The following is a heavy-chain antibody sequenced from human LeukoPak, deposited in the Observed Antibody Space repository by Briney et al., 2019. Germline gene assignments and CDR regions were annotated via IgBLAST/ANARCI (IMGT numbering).Heavy chain of an antibody. CDR1: GGSISSYY. V-gene: IGHV4-59*08. CDR2: IYYSGST. Sequence: SETLSLTCTVSGGSISSYYWSWIRQPPGKGLEWIGYIYYSGSTNYNPSLKSRVTISVDTSKNQFSLKLSSVTAADTAVYYCARSGSRDQTDCWGQGILVTVSS. D-gene: IGHD1-26*01. CDR3: ARSGSRDQTDC. J-gene: IGHJ4*02.